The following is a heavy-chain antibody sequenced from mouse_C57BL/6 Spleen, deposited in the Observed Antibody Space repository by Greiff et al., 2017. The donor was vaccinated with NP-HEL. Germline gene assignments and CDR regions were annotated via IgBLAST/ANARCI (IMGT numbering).Heavy chain of an antibody. CDR1: GYTFTDYY. CDR2: INPNNGGT. V-gene: IGHV1-26*01. D-gene: IGHD3-3*01. CDR3: ARRAGKRFAY. Sequence: EVQLQQSGPELVKPGASVKISCKASGYTFTDYYMNWVKQSHGKSLEWIGDINPNNGGTSYNQKFKGKATLTVDKSSSTAYMELRSLTSEDSAVYDCARRAGKRFAYWGQGTLVTVSA. J-gene: IGHJ3*01.